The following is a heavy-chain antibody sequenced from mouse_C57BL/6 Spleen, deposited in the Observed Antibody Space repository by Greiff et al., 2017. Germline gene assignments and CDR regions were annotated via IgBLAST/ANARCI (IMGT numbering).Heavy chain of an antibody. CDR2: INPNNGGT. D-gene: IGHD3-2*02. V-gene: IGHV1-26*01. Sequence: EVQLQQSGPELVKPGASVKISCKASGYTFTDYYMNWVKQSHGKSLEWIGDINPNNGGTSYNQKFKGKATLTVDKSSSTAYMELRSLTSEDSAVYYCARAAQATGAMDYWGQGTSVTVSS. CDR3: ARAAQATGAMDY. J-gene: IGHJ4*01. CDR1: GYTFTDYY.